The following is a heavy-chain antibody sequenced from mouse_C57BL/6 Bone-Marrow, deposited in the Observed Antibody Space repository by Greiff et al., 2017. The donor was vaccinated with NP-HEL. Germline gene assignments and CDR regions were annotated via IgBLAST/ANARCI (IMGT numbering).Heavy chain of an antibody. Sequence: QVQLQQPGAELVKPGASVKMSCKASGYTFTSYWITWVKQRPGQGLEWIGDIYPGSGCTYYNEKFKSKATLTVDTSSSTDYMQLSSLTSDDSAVYYCARGRAMDYWGQGTSVTVSS. CDR1: GYTFTSYW. CDR3: ARGRAMDY. CDR2: IYPGSGCT. J-gene: IGHJ4*01. V-gene: IGHV1-55*01.